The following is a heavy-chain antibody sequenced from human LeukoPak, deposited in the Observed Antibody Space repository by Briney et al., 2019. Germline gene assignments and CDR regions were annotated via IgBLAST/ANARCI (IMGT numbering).Heavy chain of an antibody. Sequence: GGSLRLSCAASGFTFSSYGMHWVRQAPGKGLEWVSSISGSGNRTYYADSVKGRFTISRDNSKNTLFLQMNSLRAEDTAVYYCAKNLYCGGGSCYPSALGMDVWGQGTTVTVSS. V-gene: IGHV3-23*01. CDR3: AKNLYCGGGSCYPSALGMDV. CDR1: GFTFSSYG. CDR2: ISGSGNRT. J-gene: IGHJ6*02. D-gene: IGHD2-15*01.